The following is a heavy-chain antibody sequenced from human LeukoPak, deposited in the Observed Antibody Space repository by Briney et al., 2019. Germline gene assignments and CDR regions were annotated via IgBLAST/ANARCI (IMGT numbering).Heavy chain of an antibody. D-gene: IGHD2-2*02. V-gene: IGHV1-69*05. J-gene: IGHJ2*01. Sequence: ASVKVSCKASGYTFTTYYMHWVRQAPGQGLEWMGGIIPIFGTANYAQKFQGRVTITTDESTSTAYMELSSLRSEDTAVYYCASGGPIVPAAIRYFDLWGRGTLVTVSS. CDR1: GYTFTTYY. CDR2: IIPIFGTA. CDR3: ASGGPIVPAAIRYFDL.